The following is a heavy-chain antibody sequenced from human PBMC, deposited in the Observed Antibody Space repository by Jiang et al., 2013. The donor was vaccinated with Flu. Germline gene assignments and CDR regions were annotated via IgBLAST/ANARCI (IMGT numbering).Heavy chain of an antibody. V-gene: IGHV3-23*01. J-gene: IGHJ4*02. Sequence: VQLLESGGGLVQPGGSLRLSCAASGFTFTSYAMSWVRQAPGKGLEWVSSISRSGDSTYYADSVKGRFTISRDNSKNTLYLQMNSLRAEDTAVYYCAKTSGDCGGDCYSAPDYWGQGTLVTVSS. CDR1: GFTFTSYA. CDR2: ISRSGDST. CDR3: AKTSGDCGGDCYSAPDY. D-gene: IGHD2-21*02.